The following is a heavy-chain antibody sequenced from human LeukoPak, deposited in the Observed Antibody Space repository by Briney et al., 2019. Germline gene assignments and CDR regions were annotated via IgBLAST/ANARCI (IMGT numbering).Heavy chain of an antibody. CDR3: ARGRIAVVWFDY. V-gene: IGHV3-64*01. CDR1: GFTFSSYA. J-gene: IGHJ4*02. CDR2: ISSNGGST. Sequence: GGSLRLXCAASGFTFSSYAMHWVRQAPGKELEYVSAISSNGGSTYYANSVKGRFTISRDNSKNTLYLQMGSLRAEDMAVYYRARGRIAVVWFDYWGQGTLVTVSS. D-gene: IGHD3-22*01.